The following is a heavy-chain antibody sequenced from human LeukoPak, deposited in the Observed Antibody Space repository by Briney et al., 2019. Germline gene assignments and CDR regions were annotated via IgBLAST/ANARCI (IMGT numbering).Heavy chain of an antibody. V-gene: IGHV4-31*03. Sequence: SETLSLTCTVSGGSISSGGYYWSWIRQHPGKGLEWIGYIYYSGSTYYDPSLKSRVTISVDTSKNQFSLKLSSVTAADTAVYYCARHIRRYLYDYWGQGTLVTVSS. D-gene: IGHD2-21*01. CDR2: IYYSGST. CDR3: ARHIRRYLYDY. J-gene: IGHJ4*02. CDR1: GGSISSGGYY.